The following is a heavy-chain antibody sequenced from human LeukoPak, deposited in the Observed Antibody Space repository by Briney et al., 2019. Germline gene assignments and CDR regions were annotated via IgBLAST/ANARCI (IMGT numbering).Heavy chain of an antibody. V-gene: IGHV4-39*01. D-gene: IGHD1-1*01. Sequence: SETLYLTCTVSGGSITSSNYYWGWIRQPPGKGLEWVGSVSYSGSTYYNPSLKSRVTIPEDTSKNQFSLKLSSVTAADTAVYYCARRTMNNFDYWGQGSLVTVSS. CDR3: ARRTMNNFDY. CDR2: VSYSGST. J-gene: IGHJ4*02. CDR1: GGSITSSNYY.